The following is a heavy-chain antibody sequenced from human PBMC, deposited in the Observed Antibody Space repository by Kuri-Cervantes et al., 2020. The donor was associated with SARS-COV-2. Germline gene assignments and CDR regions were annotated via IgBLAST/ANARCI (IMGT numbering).Heavy chain of an antibody. CDR1: GFAFSSFV. V-gene: IGHV3-23*01. CDR3: ARSPGKXEVSYFDN. CDR2: IRSXGGST. Sequence: GSLRLSCAASGFAFSSFVMNWVRQAPGKGLEWVXGIRSXGGSTYYANSVKGRFTISRDNSXNILYLQMNNLRDDDTAVXYCARSPGKXEVSYFDNWGQGTLVTVSS. J-gene: IGHJ4*02.